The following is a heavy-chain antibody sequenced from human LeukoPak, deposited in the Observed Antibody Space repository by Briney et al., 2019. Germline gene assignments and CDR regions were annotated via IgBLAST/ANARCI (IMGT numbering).Heavy chain of an antibody. V-gene: IGHV3-7*01. CDR1: KLTFSNYW. Sequence: GGSLRLSCAASKLTFSNYWMNWVRQAPGKGLEWVANIRQDGTERSYVDSVKGRFTISRDNAKNTLFLQMNSLRAEDTAVYYCARDLSLTMVRGVIDWGQGTLSPSPQ. CDR2: IRQDGTER. CDR3: ARDLSLTMVRGVID. J-gene: IGHJ4*02. D-gene: IGHD3-10*01.